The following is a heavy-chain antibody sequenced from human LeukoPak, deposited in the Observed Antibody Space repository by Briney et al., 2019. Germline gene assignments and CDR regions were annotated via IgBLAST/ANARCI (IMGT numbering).Heavy chain of an antibody. V-gene: IGHV3-74*01. CDR1: GFTFSSYW. CDR3: ARSNQAHDY. CDR2: INPGGSSI. D-gene: IGHD1-14*01. Sequence: GGSLRLSCAASGFTFSSYWMHWVRQVPGKGLVWVARINPGGSSITYADSVKVRFTISRDNAKNTLYLQMDSLRAEDTGVNYCARSNQAHDYWGQGTLVTVSS. J-gene: IGHJ4*02.